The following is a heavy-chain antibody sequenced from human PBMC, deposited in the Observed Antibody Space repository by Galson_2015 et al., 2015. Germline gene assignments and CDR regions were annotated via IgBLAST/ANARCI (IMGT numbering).Heavy chain of an antibody. CDR3: AATALATVIRGSLDN. V-gene: IGHV1-69*13. CDR1: GGTFNSYS. J-gene: IGHJ4*02. CDR2: IIPIFGTT. D-gene: IGHD4-11*01. Sequence: SVKVSCKASGGTFNSYSITWVRQAPGQGLEWMGGIIPIFGTTDYAQKFQGRVTFTADESTSTAHMELNSLRSDDTAVYYCAATALATVIRGSLDNWGQGTLVTVSS.